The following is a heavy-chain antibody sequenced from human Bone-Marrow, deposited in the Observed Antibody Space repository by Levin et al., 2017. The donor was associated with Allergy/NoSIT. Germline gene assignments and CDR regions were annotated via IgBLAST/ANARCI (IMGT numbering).Heavy chain of an antibody. CDR2: IYHSGST. CDR1: DDSISSSNW. Sequence: SQTLSLTCGVSDDSISSSNWWTWVRQPPGKGLEWIGEIYHSGSTNYNPSLKSRVTISVEKSKNQFSLKLSSVTVADTAVYYCARRNVLAPGEDWFDPWGQGTLVTVSS. V-gene: IGHV4-4*02. CDR3: ARRNVLAPGEDWFDP. J-gene: IGHJ5*02. D-gene: IGHD7-27*01.